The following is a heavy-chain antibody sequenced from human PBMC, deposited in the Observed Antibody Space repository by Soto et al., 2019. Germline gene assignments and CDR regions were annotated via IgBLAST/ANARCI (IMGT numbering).Heavy chain of an antibody. CDR1: EFTFSSYW. Sequence: EVQLVESGGGLVQPGGSLRLSCEASEFTFSSYWMSWVRQAPGKGLEWVANIKQDGSEIYYVDSVKGRFTISRDNAKNSLYLQMSSLRVEDTAVYYGTREGILWCGESYFDSWGQGTLVTVSS. CDR2: IKQDGSEI. V-gene: IGHV3-7*01. J-gene: IGHJ4*02. CDR3: TREGILWCGESYFDS. D-gene: IGHD3-10*01.